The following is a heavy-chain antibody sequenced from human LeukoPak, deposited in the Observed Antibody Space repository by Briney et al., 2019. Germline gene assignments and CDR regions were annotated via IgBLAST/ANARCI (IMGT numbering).Heavy chain of an antibody. CDR1: GFTFSDYY. CDR2: ISSSGSTI. D-gene: IGHD2-15*01. V-gene: IGHV3-11*01. CDR3: ARDRRYCSGGSCYSNYYYYYGMGV. J-gene: IGHJ6*02. Sequence: GGSLRLSCAASGFTFSDYYMSWIRQAPGKGLEWVSYISSSGSTIYYADSVKGRFTISRDNAKNSLYLQMNSLRAEDTAVYYCARDRRYCSGGSCYSNYYYYYGMGVWGQGTTVTVSS.